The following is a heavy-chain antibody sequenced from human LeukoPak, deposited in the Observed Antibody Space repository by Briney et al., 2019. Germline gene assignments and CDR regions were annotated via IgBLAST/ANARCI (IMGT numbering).Heavy chain of an antibody. J-gene: IGHJ1*01. V-gene: IGHV3-23*01. D-gene: IGHD3-16*01. CDR1: GFTFSSSA. CDR2: ISGSGGSP. Sequence: GGSLRLSCAASGFTFSSSAMSWVRQAPGKGLEWVSSISGSGGSPYYADSVKGRFTISRDNSKNTQSLQMNSLRAEDTAVYYCAKDDDWGRYKHWGQGTLVTVSS. CDR3: AKDDDWGRYKH.